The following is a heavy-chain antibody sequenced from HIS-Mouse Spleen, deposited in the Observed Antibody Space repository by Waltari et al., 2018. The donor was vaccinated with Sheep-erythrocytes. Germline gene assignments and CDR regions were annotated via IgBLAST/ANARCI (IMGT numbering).Heavy chain of an antibody. V-gene: IGHV3-21*01. J-gene: IGHJ4*02. Sequence: EVQLVESGGGLVKPGGSLRLSCAASGFTFSSYSMNWVRQAPGKGLEWVSSISSSSSYRYYADSVKGRFTISRDNAKNSLYLQMNSLRAEDTAVYYCARDRVGYFDYWGQGTLVTVSS. CDR3: ARDRVGYFDY. CDR1: GFTFSSYS. D-gene: IGHD2-15*01. CDR2: ISSSSSYR.